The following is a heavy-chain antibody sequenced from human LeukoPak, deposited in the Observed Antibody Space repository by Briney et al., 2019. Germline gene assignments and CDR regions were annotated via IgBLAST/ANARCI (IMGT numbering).Heavy chain of an antibody. V-gene: IGHV3-23*01. J-gene: IGHJ4*02. CDR1: GFTLTSYG. Sequence: GSARPSCAASGFTLTSYGMTWVRHAPRKGMEWVSAISGSGGGTSYAASVKGRFTISRDNSKNTLSLQMNSLRPEPTAVYYCAKSPTRDRGCYFDYWGQGTLVPDSS. D-gene: IGHD2-21*01. CDR2: ISGSGGGT. CDR3: AKSPTRDRGCYFDY.